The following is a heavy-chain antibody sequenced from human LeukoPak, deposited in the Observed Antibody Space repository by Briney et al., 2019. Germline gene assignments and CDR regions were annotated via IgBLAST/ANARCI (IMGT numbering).Heavy chain of an antibody. V-gene: IGHV4-39*01. CDR2: IHYDGNT. Sequence: SETLSLTCTVSGGSISSSTYSWTWIRQPPGKGLEWIGSIHYDGNTYYKPSLKSRVTISVDTSKIQFSLRLSSTTAADMATYYCARHSLNNYGSYYWGQGTLVTVSS. CDR3: ARHSLNNYGSYY. CDR1: GGSISSSTYS. J-gene: IGHJ4*02. D-gene: IGHD5-24*01.